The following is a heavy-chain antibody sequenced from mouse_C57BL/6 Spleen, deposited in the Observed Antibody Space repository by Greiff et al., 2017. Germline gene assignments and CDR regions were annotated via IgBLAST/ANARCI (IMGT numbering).Heavy chain of an antibody. J-gene: IGHJ2*01. CDR3: ARAGTVYFDY. V-gene: IGHV1-50*01. Sequence: QVQLQQPGAELVKPGASVKLSCKASGYTFTSYWMQWVKQRPGQGLEWIGEIDPSDSYTNYNQKCKGKATLTVDTSSSTASMQLSSLTSEDSAVYYCARAGTVYFDYWGQGTTLTVSS. CDR1: GYTFTSYW. D-gene: IGHD4-1*01. CDR2: IDPSDSYT.